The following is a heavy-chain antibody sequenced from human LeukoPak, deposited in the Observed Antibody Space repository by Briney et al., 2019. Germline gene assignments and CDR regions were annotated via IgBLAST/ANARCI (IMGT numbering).Heavy chain of an antibody. CDR2: IRSKVNSYAT. D-gene: IGHD1-26*01. Sequence: PGGSLRLSCAASGFTFSGSAMHWVRQASGKGLEWVGRIRSKVNSYATASAASVKGRFTITRDDSKNTAYLQMNSLKTEDTAVYYCTRHDDVVGANFDYWGQGTLVTVSS. J-gene: IGHJ4*02. V-gene: IGHV3-73*01. CDR1: GFTFSGSA. CDR3: TRHDDVVGANFDY.